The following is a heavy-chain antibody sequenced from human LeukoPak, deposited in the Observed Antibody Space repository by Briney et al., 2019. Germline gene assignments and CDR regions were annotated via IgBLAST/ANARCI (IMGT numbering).Heavy chain of an antibody. CDR2: MYYSGST. J-gene: IGHJ4*02. Sequence: SETLSLTCTVSGGSTSSSNYYWGWIRQPPGKGLEWIASMYYSGSTFYNPSLKSRVTISVDTSKNQFSLRLSSVTAADTAVYYCASLRSLMTLAGLDSWGQGTLVTVSS. CDR1: GGSTSSSNYY. D-gene: IGHD6-19*01. V-gene: IGHV4-39*01. CDR3: ASLRSLMTLAGLDS.